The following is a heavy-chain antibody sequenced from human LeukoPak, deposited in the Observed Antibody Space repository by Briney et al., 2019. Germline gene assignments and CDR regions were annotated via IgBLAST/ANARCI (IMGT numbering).Heavy chain of an antibody. J-gene: IGHJ6*02. D-gene: IGHD5-24*01. V-gene: IGHV4-31*03. Sequence: SETLPLTCTVSGGSISSGGYYWSWIRQHPGKGLEWIGYIYYSGSTYYNPSLKSRVTISVDTSKNQFSLKLSSVTAADTAVYYCARVPLAANYYYYGMDVWGQGTTVTVSS. CDR1: GGSISSGGYY. CDR2: IYYSGST. CDR3: ARVPLAANYYYYGMDV.